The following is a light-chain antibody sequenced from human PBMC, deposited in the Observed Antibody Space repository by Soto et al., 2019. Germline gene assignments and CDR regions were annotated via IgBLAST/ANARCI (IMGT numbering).Light chain of an antibody. V-gene: IGKV3-20*01. CDR3: QQYGSSPYT. Sequence: EIVLTQSPGTLSLSPGERATLSCRASQSVSSSYLAWYQQKPGQAPRLLIYGASSRATGIPDRFSGSGSGTDFTLTISRLEPEAFAVYYCQQYGSSPYTFGQGTKLESK. CDR1: QSVSSSY. CDR2: GAS. J-gene: IGKJ2*01.